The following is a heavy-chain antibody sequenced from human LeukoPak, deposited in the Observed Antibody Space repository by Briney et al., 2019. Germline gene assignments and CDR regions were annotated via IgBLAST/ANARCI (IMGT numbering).Heavy chain of an antibody. J-gene: IGHJ4*02. CDR3: ARRDSSSWYGFGY. D-gene: IGHD6-13*01. V-gene: IGHV1-8*03. CDR2: MNPNSGNT. CDR1: GYTFTSYD. Sequence: ASVKVSCKASGYTFTSYDINWVRQATGQGLEWMGWMNPNSGNTGCAQKFQGRVTITRNTSISTAYMELSSLRSEDTAVYYCARRDSSSWYGFGYWGQGTLVTVSS.